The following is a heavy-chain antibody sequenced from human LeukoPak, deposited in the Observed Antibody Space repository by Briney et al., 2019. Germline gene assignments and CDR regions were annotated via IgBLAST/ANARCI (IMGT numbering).Heavy chain of an antibody. D-gene: IGHD5-24*01. CDR1: GFTFIYYA. J-gene: IGHJ4*02. CDR2: ISSNGSNT. V-gene: IGHV3-64D*06. Sequence: PGGSLRLSCSASGFTFIYYAMHWVRQAPGKGLEYVSGISSNGSNTNYADSLKGRFTMSRANTNNTLYLQMSSLRAEDTALDYCVKNRGQSRETAGHFGSWGQGTLVTVSS. CDR3: VKNRGQSRETAGHFGS.